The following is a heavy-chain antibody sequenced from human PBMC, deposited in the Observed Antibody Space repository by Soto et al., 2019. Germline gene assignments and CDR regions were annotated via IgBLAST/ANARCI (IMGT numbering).Heavy chain of an antibody. Sequence: GGSLRLSCAASGFTFSTHAMAWVRQAPGKGLEWVSGISASGLNTDYADPVKGRFYISRDNSKNTVYLHMNSLRAEDTALYYCAKGFGNCWAFDYWGQGTLVTVSS. CDR3: AKGFGNCWAFDY. J-gene: IGHJ4*02. D-gene: IGHD1-1*01. CDR1: GFTFSTHA. CDR2: ISASGLNT. V-gene: IGHV3-23*01.